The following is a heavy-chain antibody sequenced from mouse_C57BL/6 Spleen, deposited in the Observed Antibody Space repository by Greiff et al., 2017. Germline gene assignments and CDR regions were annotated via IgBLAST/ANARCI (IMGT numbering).Heavy chain of an antibody. Sequence: QVHVKQSGPELVKPGASVKISCKASGYAFSSSWMNWVKQRPGKGLEWIGRIYPGDGDTNYNGKFKGKATLTADKSSSTAYMQLSSLTSEDSAVYFCEREAFREAMDYWGQGTSVTVSS. CDR3: EREAFREAMDY. V-gene: IGHV1-82*01. D-gene: IGHD3-2*02. J-gene: IGHJ4*01. CDR2: IYPGDGDT. CDR1: GYAFSSSW.